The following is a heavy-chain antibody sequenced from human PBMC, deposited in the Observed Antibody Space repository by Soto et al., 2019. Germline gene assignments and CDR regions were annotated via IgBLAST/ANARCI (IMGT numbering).Heavy chain of an antibody. CDR3: AREGAATANYGMDV. Sequence: QVQLVQSGAEVKKPGASVKVSCKASGYTFTDYYIHWVRQAPGQGLEWMGWVNPNSGGTNYAQKFEGWGTMTRDTSISTVDMELSSLKSDDMAVYYCAREGAATANYGMDVWGQGTTVTVSS. V-gene: IGHV1-2*04. CDR1: GYTFTDYY. J-gene: IGHJ6*02. CDR2: VNPNSGGT. D-gene: IGHD2-15*01.